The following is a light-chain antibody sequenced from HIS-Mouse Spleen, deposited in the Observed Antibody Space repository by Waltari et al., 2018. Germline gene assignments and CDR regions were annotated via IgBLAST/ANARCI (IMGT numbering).Light chain of an antibody. V-gene: IGLV2-14*03. CDR3: SSYTSSSTLV. J-gene: IGLJ1*01. CDR2: DVS. Sequence: QSALTQPASVSGSPGPSITISCTGTTSDDCGYNYVSWYQQHPGKAPKLMIYDVSNRPSGVSNRFSGSKSGNTASLTISGLQAEDEADYYCSSYTSSSTLVFGTGTKVTVL. CDR1: TSDDCGYNY.